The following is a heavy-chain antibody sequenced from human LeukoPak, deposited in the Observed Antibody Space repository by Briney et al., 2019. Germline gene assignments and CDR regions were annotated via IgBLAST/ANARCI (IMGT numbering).Heavy chain of an antibody. CDR2: INANGAST. Sequence: GGSLRLSCAASGFSFDDYGMNWVRQAPGKGLEWVCRINANGASTAYADSVKGRFTISRDNAKNSLYLQMNSLRAEDTALYYCARDLGRRDGYNPPNLFDNWGQGTLVTVSS. V-gene: IGHV3-20*04. CDR3: ARDLGRRDGYNPPNLFDN. CDR1: GFSFDDYG. D-gene: IGHD5-24*01. J-gene: IGHJ4*02.